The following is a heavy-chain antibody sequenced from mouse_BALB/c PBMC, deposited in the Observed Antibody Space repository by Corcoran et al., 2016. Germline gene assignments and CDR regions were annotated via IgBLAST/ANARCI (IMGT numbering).Heavy chain of an antibody. CDR1: GFNIKDTY. CDR3: ARWDWYFDV. CDR2: IDPANGNT. J-gene: IGHJ1*01. V-gene: IGHV14-3*02. Sequence: EVQLQQSGAELVKPGASVKLSCTASGFNIKDTYMHWVKQRPEQGLEWIGRIDPANGNTKYDPKFQGKATITADTSSNTAYLQLSSLTSEDTAAYYGARWDWYFDVWGSGTTVTVSS.